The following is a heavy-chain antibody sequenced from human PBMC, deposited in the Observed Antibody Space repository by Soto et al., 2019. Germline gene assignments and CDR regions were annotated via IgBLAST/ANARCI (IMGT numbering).Heavy chain of an antibody. V-gene: IGHV1-3*01. Sequence: ASVKVSCKASGYSFTSYAIHWMRQAPRQRLEWMGRINPSNGSTKDAQKFQGRVTMTRDTSTSTVYMELSSLRSEDTAVYYCARDCDSSGYYYLRYYYYGMDVWGQGTTVTVSS. CDR1: GYSFTSYA. CDR3: ARDCDSSGYYYLRYYYYGMDV. D-gene: IGHD3-22*01. J-gene: IGHJ6*02. CDR2: INPSNGST.